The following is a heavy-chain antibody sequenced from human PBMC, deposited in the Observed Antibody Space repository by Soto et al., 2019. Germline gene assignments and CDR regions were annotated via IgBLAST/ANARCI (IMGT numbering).Heavy chain of an antibody. CDR3: ARYDGRKDDGLDV. CDR2: ISGDNGDT. D-gene: IGHD3-3*01. J-gene: IGHJ6*02. Sequence: QLVQSRPELKKPGASVRVSCTASGYTFSSYGISWVRQAPGQGLEWMAWISGDNGDTNYAQNFQGRLTMTTDTSTRTVYMELRSLRSDDTAVYYCARYDGRKDDGLDVWGQGTPVTVSS. V-gene: IGHV1-18*01. CDR1: GYTFSSYG.